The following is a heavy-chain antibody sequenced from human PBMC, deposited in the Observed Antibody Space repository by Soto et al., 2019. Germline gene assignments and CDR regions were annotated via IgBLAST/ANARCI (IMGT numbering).Heavy chain of an antibody. Sequence: SETLSLTCTVSGGSVNSGDYFWTWIRQPPGKGLEWIGYIYDSGSTNYNPSLKSRVIISVDTSKNQFSLKLTSVTAAHTAVYYWARATSGSIFHVWGRGTLVTVSS. CDR2: IYDSGST. CDR1: GGSVNSGDYF. CDR3: ARATSGSIFHV. J-gene: IGHJ3*01. D-gene: IGHD6-25*01. V-gene: IGHV4-61*08.